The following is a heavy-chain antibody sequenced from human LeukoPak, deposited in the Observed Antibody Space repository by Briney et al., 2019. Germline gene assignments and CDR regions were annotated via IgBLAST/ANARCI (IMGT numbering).Heavy chain of an antibody. D-gene: IGHD5-18*01. Sequence: GGSLRLSCAASGFTFSSYGMHWVRQAPGKGLEWVAFIRYDGSNKYYADSVKGRFTISRDNSKNTLYLQMNSLRAEDTAVYYCAKDLASDTAMAGDYWGQGTLVTVSS. CDR3: AKDLASDTAMAGDY. CDR1: GFTFSSYG. V-gene: IGHV3-30*02. CDR2: IRYDGSNK. J-gene: IGHJ4*02.